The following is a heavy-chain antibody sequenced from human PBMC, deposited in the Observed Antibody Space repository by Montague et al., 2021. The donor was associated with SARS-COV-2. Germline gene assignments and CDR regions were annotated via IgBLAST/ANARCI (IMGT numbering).Heavy chain of an antibody. J-gene: IGHJ6*02. CDR1: GFSLSTSGMC. V-gene: IGHV2-70*01. CDR2: IDWDDDK. D-gene: IGHD3-9*01. Sequence: PALVKPTQTLTLTCTFSGFSLSTSGMCVSWIRQPPGKALEWLALIDWDDDKYYSTSLKARLTISKDTSKNQVVLTMTNMVPVDTATYYCARMDILTGYYAYGMDVWGQGTTVTVSS. CDR3: ARMDILTGYYAYGMDV.